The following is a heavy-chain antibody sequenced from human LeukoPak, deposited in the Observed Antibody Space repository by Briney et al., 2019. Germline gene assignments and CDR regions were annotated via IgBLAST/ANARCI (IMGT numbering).Heavy chain of an antibody. Sequence: SETLSLTCTVSGGSISSGSYYWNWIRQPAGKGLEWIGRIYTSGSTNYNPSLKSRVTISVDTSKNQFSLKLSSVTAADTAVYYCARDRGYDHDSGGTTELDYWGQGTLVTVSS. V-gene: IGHV4-61*02. D-gene: IGHD3-22*01. CDR2: IYTSGST. J-gene: IGHJ4*02. CDR3: ARDRGYDHDSGGTTELDY. CDR1: GGSISSGSYY.